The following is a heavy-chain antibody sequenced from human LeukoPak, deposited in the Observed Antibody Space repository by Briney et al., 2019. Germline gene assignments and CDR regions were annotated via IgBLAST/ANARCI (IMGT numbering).Heavy chain of an antibody. V-gene: IGHV4-39*07. J-gene: IGHJ4*02. Sequence: TPSETLSLTCTVSGCSISSSSYYWGWIRQPPGKGLEWIGSIYYSGSTYYNPSLKSRVTISVDTSKNQFSLKLSSVTAADTAVYYCARDDQGSTDYWGQGTLVSVSS. CDR3: ARDDQGSTDY. D-gene: IGHD1-26*01. CDR1: GCSISSSSYY. CDR2: IYYSGST.